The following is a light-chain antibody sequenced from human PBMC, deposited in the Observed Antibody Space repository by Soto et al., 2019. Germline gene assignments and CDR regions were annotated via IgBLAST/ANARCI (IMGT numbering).Light chain of an antibody. J-gene: IGKJ4*01. V-gene: IGKV3D-20*02. CDR3: QHRSNWPLT. CDR1: ESVSSNY. Sequence: ELLFTQSPGTLSLSPGERATLSCSASESVSSNYLAWYQQKPGQAPRLLIYGASSRATGIPDRFSGSGSGTEFTLTISSLEPEDFAVYYCQHRSNWPLTFGGGTKADIK. CDR2: GAS.